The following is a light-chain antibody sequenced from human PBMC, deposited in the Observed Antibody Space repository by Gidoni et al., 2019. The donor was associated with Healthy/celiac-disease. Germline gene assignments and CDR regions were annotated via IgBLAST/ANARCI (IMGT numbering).Light chain of an antibody. Sequence: DIQMTQSPSSLSASVGDRVTITCQASQDISNYLKWYQQKPGKAPKLLIYDASNLETGVPSRFSGSGSGTDFTFTISSLQPEDIATYYCQQYDNLPGLTFGGGTKVEIK. CDR1: QDISNY. CDR2: DAS. J-gene: IGKJ4*01. CDR3: QQYDNLPGLT. V-gene: IGKV1-33*01.